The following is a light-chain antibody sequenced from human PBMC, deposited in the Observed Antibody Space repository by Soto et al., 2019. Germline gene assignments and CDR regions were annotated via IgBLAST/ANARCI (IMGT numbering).Light chain of an antibody. CDR3: QQYGSSPWT. Sequence: EIVLTQSPVTLSLSPGDRATLSCRPSQSVSSFLAWYQQKPGQPPRLLIYDVSNRAAGIPARFSGSGSGTDFTLTISSLEPEDFAVYYCQQYGSSPWTFGQGTKVEIK. CDR1: QSVSSF. CDR2: DVS. V-gene: IGKV3-11*01. J-gene: IGKJ1*01.